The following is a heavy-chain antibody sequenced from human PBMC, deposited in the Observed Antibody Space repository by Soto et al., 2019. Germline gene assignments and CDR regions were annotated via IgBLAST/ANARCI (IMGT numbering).Heavy chain of an antibody. CDR3: AKRRGAGGNFEY. J-gene: IGHJ4*02. D-gene: IGHD1-26*01. CDR2: VSIGGST. V-gene: IGHV3-23*01. Sequence: DVQLLESGGGLVQPEGSLRLSCAASGFTFSSYAMGWVRQGPGKGLEWVAVVSIGGSTHYADSVRGRFTISRDNSKNTLYLQMNSLTDEDPAVYFCAKRRGAGGNFEYWGKGDLVTVSS. CDR1: GFTFSSYA.